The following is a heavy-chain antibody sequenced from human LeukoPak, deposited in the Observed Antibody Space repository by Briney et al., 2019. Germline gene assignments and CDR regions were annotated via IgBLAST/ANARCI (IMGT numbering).Heavy chain of an antibody. CDR3: ARRYSYGYKDY. CDR1: GYTFTSYD. J-gene: IGHJ4*02. D-gene: IGHD5-18*01. Sequence: ASVKVSCKASGYTFTSYDISWVRQATGQGLEWMGWMNPNNNNTVYAQKFQGRVTMTRNTSISTAYMELSSLRSEDTAVYYCARRYSYGYKDYWGQGTLVTVSS. V-gene: IGHV1-8*01. CDR2: MNPNNNNT.